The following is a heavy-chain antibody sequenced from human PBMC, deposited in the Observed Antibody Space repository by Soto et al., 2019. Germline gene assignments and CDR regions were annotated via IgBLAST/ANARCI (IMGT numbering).Heavy chain of an antibody. CDR1: GYKFTSYG. Sequence: QGQLVQSGAEVKKPGASVKVPCKTSGYKFTSYGISWVRQAPGQGLEWMGWISAYNGNTNYAQKFQDRVTMTTDTSKSTAYMELMSLRSDDTAVYYCARDRLSPNFGMDIWGQGTTVTVSS. J-gene: IGHJ6*02. V-gene: IGHV1-18*01. D-gene: IGHD7-27*01. CDR2: ISAYNGNT. CDR3: ARDRLSPNFGMDI.